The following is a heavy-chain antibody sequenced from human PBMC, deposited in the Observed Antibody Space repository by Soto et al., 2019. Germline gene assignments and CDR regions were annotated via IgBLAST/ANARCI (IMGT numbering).Heavy chain of an antibody. J-gene: IGHJ4*02. CDR1: GGSISSSSW. D-gene: IGHD1-7*01. CDR2: IFESGAT. V-gene: IGHV4-4*02. CDR3: SHSPAGELNN. Sequence: SETLSLTCAVSGGSISSSSWWTWVRQSPGKGLEWIGEIFESGATNYNPSLKSRLTMSVDKSKNQFSLNLSSLTAADTAVYFCSHSPAGELNNWGQGNLVTVSS.